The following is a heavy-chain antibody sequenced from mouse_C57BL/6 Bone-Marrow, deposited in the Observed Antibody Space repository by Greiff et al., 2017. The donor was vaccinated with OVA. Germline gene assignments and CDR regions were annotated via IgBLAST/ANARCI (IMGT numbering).Heavy chain of an antibody. D-gene: IGHD1-1*01. CDR3: ARSVVATDYYAMDY. CDR1: GYAFTNYL. V-gene: IGHV1-54*01. CDR2: ITPGSGGT. Sequence: VKLVESGAELVRPGTSVTVSCKASGYAFTNYLIEWVKQRPGQGLEWIGVITPGSGGTNYNEKFKGKATLTADKTSSTSYMQLSSLTSEDSAVYFCARSVVATDYYAMDYWGQGPSVTVSS. J-gene: IGHJ4*01.